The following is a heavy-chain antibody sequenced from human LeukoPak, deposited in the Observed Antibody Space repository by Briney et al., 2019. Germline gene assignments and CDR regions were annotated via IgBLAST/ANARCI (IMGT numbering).Heavy chain of an antibody. D-gene: IGHD3-10*01. Sequence: SETLSLTCTVSGGSISSYYWSWIRQPPGKGLEWIGYIYYSGSTNYNPSLKGRVTISVDTSKNQFSLKLSSVTAADTAVYYCARDTAYYGSGSLYNWFDPWGQGTLVTVSS. CDR3: ARDTAYYGSGSLYNWFDP. J-gene: IGHJ5*02. V-gene: IGHV4-59*01. CDR1: GGSISSYY. CDR2: IYYSGST.